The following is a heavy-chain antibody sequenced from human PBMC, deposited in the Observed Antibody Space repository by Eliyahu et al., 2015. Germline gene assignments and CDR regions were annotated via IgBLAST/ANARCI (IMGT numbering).Heavy chain of an antibody. V-gene: IGHV3-43*01. Sequence: EVQLVESGGVVVQPGGSLRLSCAASGFXLDDYTMHWVRQAPGKGLGWVSLISWDGGSTYYADSVKGRFTISRDNSKNSLYLQMNSLRTEDTALYYCARGGPTQQLVVGHWGQGTLVTVSS. CDR1: GFXLDDYT. D-gene: IGHD6-13*01. J-gene: IGHJ4*02. CDR3: ARGGPTQQLVVGH. CDR2: ISWDGGST.